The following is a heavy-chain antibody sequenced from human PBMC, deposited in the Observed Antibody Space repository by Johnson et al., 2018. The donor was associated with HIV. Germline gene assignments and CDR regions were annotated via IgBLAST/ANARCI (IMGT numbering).Heavy chain of an antibody. Sequence: QVQLVESGGGVVQPGRSLRLSCAASGFTFSSYAMHWVRQAPGKGLEWVAVISYDGGEKYYADSVKGRFTISRDNAKNTLYLQMNSLRAEDTAVYYCARSQDSGRTGGSFDIWGQGTMVTVSS. CDR1: GFTFSSYA. CDR2: ISYDGGEK. J-gene: IGHJ3*02. D-gene: IGHD1-26*01. V-gene: IGHV3-30*04. CDR3: ARSQDSGRTGGSFDI.